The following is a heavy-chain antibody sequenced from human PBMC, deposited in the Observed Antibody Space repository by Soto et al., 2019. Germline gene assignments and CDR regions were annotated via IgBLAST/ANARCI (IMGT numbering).Heavy chain of an antibody. Sequence: ASVKVSCKASGGTFSSYAISWVRQAPGQGLEWMGGIIPIFGTANYAQKFQGRVTITADESTSTAYMELSSLRSEDTAVYYCARDLPLYSSGWYWFDPWGQGTLVTVSS. CDR3: ARDLPLYSSGWYWFDP. D-gene: IGHD6-19*01. CDR1: GGTFSSYA. J-gene: IGHJ5*02. CDR2: IIPIFGTA. V-gene: IGHV1-69*13.